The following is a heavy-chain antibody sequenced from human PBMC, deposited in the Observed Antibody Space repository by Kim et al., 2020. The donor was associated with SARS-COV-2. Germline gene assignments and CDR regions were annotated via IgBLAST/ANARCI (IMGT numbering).Heavy chain of an antibody. D-gene: IGHD3-22*01. CDR3: ARAGTYYYDSSGYPLGWFDP. CDR2: IIPIFGTA. V-gene: IGHV1-69*06. Sequence: SVKVSCKASGGTFSSYAISWVRQAPGQGLEWMGGIIPIFGTANYAQKFQGRVTITADKSTSTAYMELSSLRSEDTAVYYCARAGTYYYDSSGYPLGWFDPWGQGTLVTVSS. CDR1: GGTFSSYA. J-gene: IGHJ5*02.